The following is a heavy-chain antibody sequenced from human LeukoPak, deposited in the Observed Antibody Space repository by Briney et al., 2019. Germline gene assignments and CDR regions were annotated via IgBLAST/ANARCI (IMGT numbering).Heavy chain of an antibody. CDR1: GYTLTELS. Sequence: GASVTVSCKVSGYTLTELSMHWVRQAPGKGLEWVSSISSSSSYIYYADSVKGRFTISRDNAKNSLYLQMNSLRAEDTAVYYCAVTYYDFWSAQGYGMDVWGQGTTVTVSS. J-gene: IGHJ6*02. V-gene: IGHV3-21*01. CDR3: AVTYYDFWSAQGYGMDV. CDR2: ISSSSSYI. D-gene: IGHD3-3*01.